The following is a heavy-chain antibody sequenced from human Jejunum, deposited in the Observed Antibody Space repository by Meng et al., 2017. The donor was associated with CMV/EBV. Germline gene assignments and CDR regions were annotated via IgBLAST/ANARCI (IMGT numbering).Heavy chain of an antibody. CDR2: IKHERGGK. CDR3: ARGAVIPNSYGLDV. Sequence: RVRQEKGKGREWMGRIKHERGGKKKEKKIKGRGKKNREKSISIAYMELSRLRYDDTAVYYCARGAVIPNSYGLDVWGQGTTVTVSS. V-gene: IGHV1-2*02. D-gene: IGHD3-22*01. J-gene: IGHJ6*02.